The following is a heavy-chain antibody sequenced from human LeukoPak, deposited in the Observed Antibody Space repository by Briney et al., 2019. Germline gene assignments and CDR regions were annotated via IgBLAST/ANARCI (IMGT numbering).Heavy chain of an antibody. CDR1: GDSIRSYY. J-gene: IGHJ4*02. CDR3: ARHRFSGRLLFDY. D-gene: IGHD1-26*01. CDR2: IYTSGST. V-gene: IGHV4-4*09. Sequence: SETLSLTCTVSGDSIRSYYWSWIRQPPGKGLEWIGYIYTSGSTNYNPSLKSRVTILVDTSKNQFSLRLSSVTAADTAAYYCARHRFSGRLLFDYWGQGTLVTVSS.